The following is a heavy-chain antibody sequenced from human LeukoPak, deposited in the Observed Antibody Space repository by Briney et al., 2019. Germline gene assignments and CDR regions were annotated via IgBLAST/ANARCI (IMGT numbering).Heavy chain of an antibody. D-gene: IGHD6-13*01. V-gene: IGHV3-66*02. CDR2: IYSGGST. Sequence: GGSLRLSCAASGFTVSSNYMSWVRQAPGKGLEWVSVIYSGGSTYYADSVKGRFTISRDNSKNTLYLQMNSLRAEDTAVYYCARDPPLIAAAGRAFDIWGQGTMVTVSS. CDR3: ARDPPLIAAAGRAFDI. J-gene: IGHJ3*02. CDR1: GFTVSSNY.